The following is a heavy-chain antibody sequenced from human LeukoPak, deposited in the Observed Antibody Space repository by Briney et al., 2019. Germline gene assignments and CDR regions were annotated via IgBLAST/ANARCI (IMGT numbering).Heavy chain of an antibody. CDR3: AKILGEFHDAFDI. Sequence: QPGGSLRLSCAASGFTFSSYGMSWVRQAPGKGLEWVSAISGSAGSTYYTDSVKGRFTISRDNSKNTLYLQMNSLRAEDTAVYYCAKILGEFHDAFDIWGQGTMVTVSS. V-gene: IGHV3-23*01. D-gene: IGHD3-16*01. CDR2: ISGSAGST. J-gene: IGHJ3*02. CDR1: GFTFSSYG.